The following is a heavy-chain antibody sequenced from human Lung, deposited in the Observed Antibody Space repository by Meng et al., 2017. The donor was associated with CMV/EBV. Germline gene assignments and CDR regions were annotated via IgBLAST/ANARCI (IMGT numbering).Heavy chain of an antibody. CDR1: GFTFDDYS. CDR3: AKDISFRGYYGGESFDH. J-gene: IGHJ4*02. V-gene: IGHV3-9*01. Sequence: GGSLRLSCAASGFTFDDYSMNWVRQAPGKGLEWVSSISWNSGIRDYADSVKGRFTISRDNAQNSLYLQMINLRPEDTALYYCAKDISFRGYYGGESFDHWGQGTXVTVSS. D-gene: IGHD3-10*01. CDR2: ISWNSGIR.